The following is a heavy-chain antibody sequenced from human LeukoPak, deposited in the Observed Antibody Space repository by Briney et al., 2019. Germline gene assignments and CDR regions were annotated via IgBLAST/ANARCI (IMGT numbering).Heavy chain of an antibody. CDR1: GGSISSSNW. D-gene: IGHD3-9*01. V-gene: IGHV4-4*02. Sequence: SETLSLTCAVSGGSISSSNWWSWVRQPPGKGLEWIGEIYHSGSTNYNPSLKSRVTISVDKSKNQFSLKLSSVTAADTAVYYCARSIPPGYFDWSDAFDIWGQGTMVTVSS. J-gene: IGHJ3*02. CDR3: ARSIPPGYFDWSDAFDI. CDR2: IYHSGST.